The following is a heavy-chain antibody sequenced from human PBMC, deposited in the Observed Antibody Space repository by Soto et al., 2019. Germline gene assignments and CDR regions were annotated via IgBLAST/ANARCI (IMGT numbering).Heavy chain of an antibody. CDR1: GFTFSRYA. CDR3: AKEEGYSSGWTPFDY. Sequence: EVQLLESGGGLVQPGGSLRLSCAASGFTFSRYAMSWVRQAPGQGLEWVSAISGSGVSTYYADSEKGPFTFSRDNSKNTLYLQRNSLRAEDPAVYYCAKEEGYSSGWTPFDYWGQEPWSASPQ. D-gene: IGHD6-19*01. J-gene: IGHJ4*01. CDR2: ISGSGVST. V-gene: IGHV3-23*01.